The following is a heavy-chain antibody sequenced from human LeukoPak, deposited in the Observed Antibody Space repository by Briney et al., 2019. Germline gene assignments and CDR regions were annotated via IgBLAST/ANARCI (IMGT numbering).Heavy chain of an antibody. CDR3: AKDLYYYDSSGFDY. J-gene: IGHJ4*02. D-gene: IGHD3-22*01. V-gene: IGHV3-74*03. CDR2: INSDGSST. Sequence: GGSLRLSCVASGFTFSSYWMHWVRQAPGKGLVWVSRINSDGSSTKCADSVKGRFTISRDNAKNTLYLQMNSLRAEDTAVYYCAKDLYYYDSSGFDYWGQGTLVTVSS. CDR1: GFTFSSYW.